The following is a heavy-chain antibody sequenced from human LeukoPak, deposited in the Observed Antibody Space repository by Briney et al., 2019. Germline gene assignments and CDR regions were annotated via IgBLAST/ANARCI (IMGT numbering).Heavy chain of an antibody. CDR2: IYYSGST. CDR1: GGSISSYY. CDR3: ARKGGYYDDPFDY. J-gene: IGHJ4*02. V-gene: IGHV4-59*01. Sequence: SETLSLTCTVSGGSISSYYCSWLRQPPGKGLEWIGYIYYSGSTHYNPSLKSRVTISVDTSKSQFSLKLSSVTAADTAVYYCARKGGYYDDPFDYWGQVTLVTVSS. D-gene: IGHD3-22*01.